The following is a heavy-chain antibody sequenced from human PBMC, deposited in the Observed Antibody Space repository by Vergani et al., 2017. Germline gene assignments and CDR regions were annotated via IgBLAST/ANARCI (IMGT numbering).Heavy chain of an antibody. CDR2: IDPSDSYT. V-gene: IGHV5-10-1*01. CDR3: ARSPPVACIIPYWYFDL. CDR1: GYSFTSYW. D-gene: IGHD6-19*01. J-gene: IGHJ2*01. Sequence: EVQLVQSGAEVKKPGESLRISCKGSGYSFTSYWISWVRQMPGKGLEWRGRIDPSDSYTNYSPSFQGRVTISADKSISTAYLQWSSLKASDTAMYYYARSPPVACIIPYWYFDLWGRGTLVTVSS.